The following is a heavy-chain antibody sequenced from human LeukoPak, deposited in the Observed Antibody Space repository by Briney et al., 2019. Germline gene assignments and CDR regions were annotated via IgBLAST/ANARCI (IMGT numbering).Heavy chain of an antibody. V-gene: IGHV1-8*01. J-gene: IGHJ4*02. D-gene: IGHD6-13*01. CDR3: ARGEAAVP. Sequence: NSGNTGYAQKFQGGVTMTRNTSISTAYMELSSLRSEDTAVYYCARGEAAVPWGQGTLVTVSS. CDR2: NSGNT.